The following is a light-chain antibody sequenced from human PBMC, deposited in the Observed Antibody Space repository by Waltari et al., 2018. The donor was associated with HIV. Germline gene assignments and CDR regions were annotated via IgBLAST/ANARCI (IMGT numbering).Light chain of an antibody. CDR2: DVS. CDR3: SSYRSSSTWV. CDR1: SSDVGGYTY. Sequence: QSALTQPASVSGSPGQSITIPCTGTSSDVGGYTYASWYQQHPGKAPKLMIYDVSNRPSGVFNRFSGSKSGNTASLTISGLQAEDEADYYCSSYRSSSTWVFGGGTKLTVL. V-gene: IGLV2-14*03. J-gene: IGLJ3*02.